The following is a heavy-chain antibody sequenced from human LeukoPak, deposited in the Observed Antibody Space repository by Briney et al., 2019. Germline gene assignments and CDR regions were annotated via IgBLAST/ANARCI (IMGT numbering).Heavy chain of an antibody. D-gene: IGHD3-3*01. V-gene: IGHV3-49*04. J-gene: IGHJ4*02. CDR1: GFTFGDFG. CDR3: TVFGVVTLDY. Sequence: GGSLRLSGTASGFTFGDFGLSWVRQAPGKGLEWVGFIRSKAYGGTTEYAASVKGRFTISRDDSKSIAYLQMNSLKTEDTAVYYCTVFGVVTLDYWGQGTLVTVSS. CDR2: IRSKAYGGTT.